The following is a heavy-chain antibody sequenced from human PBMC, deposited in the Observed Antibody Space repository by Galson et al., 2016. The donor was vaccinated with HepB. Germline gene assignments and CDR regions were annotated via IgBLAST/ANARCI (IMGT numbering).Heavy chain of an antibody. Sequence: SLRLSCAASGFTLSRYAMNWVRQAPGKGLEWVALISYDGGNEYYADSVKGRFTISRDNSKNTLYLQMNRLRAEDTAVYYCARGASSGNNRYFYYMDVWGKGTTVTVSS. D-gene: IGHD4-23*01. V-gene: IGHV3-30-3*01. CDR3: ARGASSGNNRYFYYMDV. CDR2: ISYDGGNE. CDR1: GFTLSRYA. J-gene: IGHJ6*03.